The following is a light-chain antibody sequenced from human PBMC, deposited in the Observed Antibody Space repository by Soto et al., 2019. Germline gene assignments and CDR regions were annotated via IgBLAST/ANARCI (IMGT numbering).Light chain of an antibody. J-gene: IGKJ4*01. CDR3: HQYKSWPHT. Sequence: EIVMMQSPATLSVSPGERATLSCRASQGVGSDLAWYEQKPGQAPRLVMYDIFTRAPGVPTRISGSGSGTEFHLTTSRLQSEDFAVSSSHQYKSWPHTLGGGTKVDTK. CDR1: QGVGSD. V-gene: IGKV3D-15*01. CDR2: DIF.